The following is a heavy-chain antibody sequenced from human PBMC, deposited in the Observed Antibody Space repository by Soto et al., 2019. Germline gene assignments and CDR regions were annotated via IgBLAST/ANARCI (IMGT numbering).Heavy chain of an antibody. CDR2: INPTSGGT. CDR1: GYTFAAYY. D-gene: IGHD4-17*01. Sequence: GASVKVSCKTSGYTFAAYYIHWIRQAPRQGLEWMGWINPTSGGTVYAQNFQDRVTMTRDTSISTAYMELRRLNSDEPAVYYCARDPDYGDYWGYFFDSWGQGTPVTVSS. J-gene: IGHJ4*02. V-gene: IGHV1-2*02. CDR3: ARDPDYGDYWGYFFDS.